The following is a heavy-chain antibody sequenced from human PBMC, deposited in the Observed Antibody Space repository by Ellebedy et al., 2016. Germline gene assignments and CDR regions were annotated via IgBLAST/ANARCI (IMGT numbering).Heavy chain of an antibody. CDR2: ISPDGRQT. J-gene: IGHJ1*01. CDR1: GLTFRTHW. CDR3: AKDRGDLLNEPLKGWIPSAEYFLH. Sequence: GGSLRLXCEVSGLTFRTHWMYWVRQVPGQGPEWVSRISPDGRQTTYADSVKGRFTVSRDNAQNTIYLQMDSLRVEDTAVYYCAKDRGDLLNEPLKGWIPSAEYFLHWGQGTPVTVSS. D-gene: IGHD3-16*01. V-gene: IGHV3-74*03.